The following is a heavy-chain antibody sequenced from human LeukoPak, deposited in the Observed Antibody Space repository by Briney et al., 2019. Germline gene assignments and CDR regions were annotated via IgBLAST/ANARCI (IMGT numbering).Heavy chain of an antibody. V-gene: IGHV4-34*01. CDR3: ARVSYDSSGYFQSDAFDI. D-gene: IGHD3-22*01. Sequence: PGGSLRLSCAASGFTFSDYYMSWIRQAPGKGLEWIGEINHSGSTNYNPSLKSRVTISVDTSKNQFSLKLSSVTAADTAVYYCARVSYDSSGYFQSDAFDIWGQGTMVTVSS. CDR1: GFTFSDYY. CDR2: INHSGST. J-gene: IGHJ3*02.